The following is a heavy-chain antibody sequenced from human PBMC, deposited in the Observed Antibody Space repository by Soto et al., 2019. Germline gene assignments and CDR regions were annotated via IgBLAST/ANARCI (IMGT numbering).Heavy chain of an antibody. CDR2: IIPIFGTA. D-gene: IGHD1-1*01. Sequence: QVQLVQSGAEVKKPGSSVKVSCKASGGTFSSYAISWVRQAPGQGLEWMGGIIPIFGTANYAQKFQGRVTLTADESASTAYMELSSPRSEDTAGYYCAREGGGGTTFDPWGQGTLVTVSS. CDR3: AREGGGGTTFDP. CDR1: GGTFSSYA. J-gene: IGHJ5*02. V-gene: IGHV1-69*12.